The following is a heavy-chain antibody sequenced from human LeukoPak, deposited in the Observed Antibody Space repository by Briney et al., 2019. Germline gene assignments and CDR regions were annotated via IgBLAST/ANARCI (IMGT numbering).Heavy chain of an antibody. J-gene: IGHJ4*02. CDR1: EISVSSNF. CDR3: ARLFRSGWYGPDY. Sequence: GGSLRLSCAASEISVSSNFMSWVRRAPGKGLEWVANIKQDGSERYYVDYVKGRFTISRDNAKNSLYLQMNSLRAEDTAVYYCARLFRSGWYGPDYWGQGTLVTVSS. D-gene: IGHD6-19*01. CDR2: IKQDGSER. V-gene: IGHV3-7*01.